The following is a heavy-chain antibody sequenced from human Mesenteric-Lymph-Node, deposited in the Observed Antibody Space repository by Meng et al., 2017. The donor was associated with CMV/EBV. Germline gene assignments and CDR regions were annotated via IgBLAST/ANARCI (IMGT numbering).Heavy chain of an antibody. J-gene: IGHJ6*02. Sequence: ASVKVSCKASGYTFTRYYMHWVRQPPGQGLEWMGIINPSGGSTSYAQKFQGRVTMTRDTSTSTAYMELSSLRSEDTAVYYCARGKGVGATHYYYYYGMDVWGQGTTVTVSS. CDR3: ARGKGVGATHYYYYYGMDV. D-gene: IGHD1-26*01. CDR1: GYTFTRYY. V-gene: IGHV1-46*01. CDR2: INPSGGST.